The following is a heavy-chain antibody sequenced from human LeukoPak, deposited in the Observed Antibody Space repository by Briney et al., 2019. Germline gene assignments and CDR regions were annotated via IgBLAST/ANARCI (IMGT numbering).Heavy chain of an antibody. CDR1: GYTFTGYY. D-gene: IGHD3-10*01. Sequence: ASVKVSCKASGYTFTGYYMHWVRQAPGQGLEWMGWINPNSGGTNYAQKFQGRVTMTRDTSISTAYMELSRLRSDDTAVYYCARERGNTMVQGTPKNWFDPWGQGTLVTASS. J-gene: IGHJ5*02. CDR2: INPNSGGT. CDR3: ARERGNTMVQGTPKNWFDP. V-gene: IGHV1-2*02.